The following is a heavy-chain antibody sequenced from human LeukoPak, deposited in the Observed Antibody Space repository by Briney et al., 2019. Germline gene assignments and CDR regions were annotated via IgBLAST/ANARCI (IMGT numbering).Heavy chain of an antibody. CDR1: GFTFSDYY. J-gene: IGHJ4*02. CDR3: ARDQDPHYYGSGSIFDY. V-gene: IGHV3-11*01. D-gene: IGHD3-10*01. CDR2: ISSSGSTI. Sequence: GSLRLPCAASGFTFSDYYMSWIRQAPGKGLEWVSYISSSGSTIYYADSVKGRFTISRDNAKNSLYLQMNSLRAEDTAVYYCARDQDPHYYGSGSIFDYWGQGTLVTVSS.